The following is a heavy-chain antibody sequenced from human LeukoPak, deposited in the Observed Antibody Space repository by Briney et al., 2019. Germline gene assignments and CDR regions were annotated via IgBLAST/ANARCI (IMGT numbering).Heavy chain of an antibody. Sequence: ASVKVSCKASGYTFTSYGISWVRQAPGQGLEWMGWISAYNGNTNYAQKLQGRVTMTTDTSTSTASMELRSLRSDDPAVYYCARDPYYCSGGSCYSLAVFDYWGQGTLVTVSS. D-gene: IGHD2-15*01. CDR2: ISAYNGNT. CDR1: GYTFTSYG. J-gene: IGHJ4*02. V-gene: IGHV1-18*01. CDR3: ARDPYYCSGGSCYSLAVFDY.